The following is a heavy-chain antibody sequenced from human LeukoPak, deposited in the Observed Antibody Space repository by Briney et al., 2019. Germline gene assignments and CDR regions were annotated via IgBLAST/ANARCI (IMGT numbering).Heavy chain of an antibody. Sequence: GGSLRLSCAASEFTFSTYSMNWVRQAPGKGLEWVSSISSGSTYIYYADSVKGRFTISRDNAKNSLYLQMNSLRAEDTAVYYCARASAAAGVNWFDPWGQGTLVTVSS. CDR3: ARASAAAGVNWFDP. V-gene: IGHV3-21*01. CDR2: ISSGSTYI. J-gene: IGHJ5*02. CDR1: EFTFSTYS. D-gene: IGHD6-13*01.